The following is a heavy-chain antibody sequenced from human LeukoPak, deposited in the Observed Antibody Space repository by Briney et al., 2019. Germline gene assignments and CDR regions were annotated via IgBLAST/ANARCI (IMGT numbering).Heavy chain of an antibody. D-gene: IGHD3-22*01. CDR3: ARDSWSYDSSGQTLEY. J-gene: IGHJ4*02. CDR1: GFTFSSYG. Sequence: GGSLRLSCAASGFTFSSYGMHWVRQAPGKGLEWVAFIRYDGSSKYYADSVRGRFTISRDNSKNTLYLQMSSLRAEDTAMYYCARDSWSYDSSGQTLEYWGQGTLVTVSS. V-gene: IGHV3-30*02. CDR2: IRYDGSSK.